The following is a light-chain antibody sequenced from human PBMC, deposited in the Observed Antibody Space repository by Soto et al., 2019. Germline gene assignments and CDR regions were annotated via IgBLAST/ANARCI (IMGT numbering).Light chain of an antibody. J-gene: IGLJ1*01. V-gene: IGLV2-14*03. CDR3: SSYTSSSTLSTYV. CDR2: DVS. CDR1: SSDIGGYNY. Sequence: QSALTQPASVSGSPGQSITISCTGTSSDIGGYNYVSWYQHHPGKALIFMIYDVSNRPSGVSNRFSGSKSGNTASLIISGLQAEDEADYYCSSYTSSSTLSTYVFGTGTKVTVL.